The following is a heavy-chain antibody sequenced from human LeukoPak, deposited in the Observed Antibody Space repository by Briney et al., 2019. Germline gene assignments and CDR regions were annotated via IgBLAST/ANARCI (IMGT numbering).Heavy chain of an antibody. D-gene: IGHD3-3*01. Sequence: GGSLRLSCAASGFTFNTHGMHWVRQAPGKRLEWVAAIWVDGSVKHYSDAVKGRFTISRDNSLNTLYLQMNSLRVEDTAIYYCAKDTAVQFLEPAFWGQGTLVTVSS. CDR1: GFTFNTHG. J-gene: IGHJ4*02. CDR2: IWVDGSVK. CDR3: AKDTAVQFLEPAF. V-gene: IGHV3-33*06.